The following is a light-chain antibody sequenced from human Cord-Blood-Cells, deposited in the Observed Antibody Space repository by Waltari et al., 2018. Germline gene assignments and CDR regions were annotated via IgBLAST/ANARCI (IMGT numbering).Light chain of an antibody. J-gene: IGKJ3*01. CDR2: DAS. V-gene: IGKV3-11*01. CDR1: QSVSSY. Sequence: TLSLSPGERATLSCRASQSVSSYLAWYRQKPGQAPRLLIYDASNRATGIPARFSGSGSGTDFTLTISSLEPEDFAVYYCQQRSNWPIFTFGPGTKVDIK. CDR3: QQRSNWPIFT.